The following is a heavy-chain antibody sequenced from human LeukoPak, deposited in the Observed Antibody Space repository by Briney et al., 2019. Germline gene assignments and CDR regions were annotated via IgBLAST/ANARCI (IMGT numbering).Heavy chain of an antibody. Sequence: SVKVSCKASGGTFSSYAIRWVRQAPGQGLEWMGRIIPIFGTANYAQKFQGRVTITTDESTSTAYMELSSLRSEDTAVYYCARDGMATILNPWGQGTLVTVSS. V-gene: IGHV1-69*05. D-gene: IGHD5-24*01. CDR3: ARDGMATILNP. CDR1: GGTFSSYA. J-gene: IGHJ5*02. CDR2: IIPIFGTA.